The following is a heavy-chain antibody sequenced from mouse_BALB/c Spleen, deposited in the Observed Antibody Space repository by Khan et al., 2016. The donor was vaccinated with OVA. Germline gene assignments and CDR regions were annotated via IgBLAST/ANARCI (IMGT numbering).Heavy chain of an antibody. D-gene: IGHD1-2*01. CDR1: GFTFSDYG. J-gene: IGHJ3*01. CDR3: ARGRGTAPFAY. CDR2: ISDLAYTF. V-gene: IGHV5-15*02. Sequence: EVELVESGGGLVQPGGSRKLSCAASGFTFSDYGMAWVRQAPGKGPEWVAFISDLAYTFYYADTVTGRFTLSRENAKNPLYLEMSSLRSGDTAMYYCARGRGTAPFAYWGQGTLVTVSA.